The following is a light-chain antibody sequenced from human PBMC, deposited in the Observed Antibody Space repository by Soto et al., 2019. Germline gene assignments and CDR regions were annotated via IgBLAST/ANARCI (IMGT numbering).Light chain of an antibody. Sequence: QSVLTQPASVSGSPGQSITIPCTGTSSDVGGYDYVSWYQQHPGRAPKLMIFEVSNRPSGISDRFSGSKSGNTASLTISGLQAEDEADYYCSSFTSTSTQVLGGGTKVTVL. CDR3: SSFTSTSTQV. CDR2: EVS. V-gene: IGLV2-14*01. CDR1: SSDVGGYDY. J-gene: IGLJ3*02.